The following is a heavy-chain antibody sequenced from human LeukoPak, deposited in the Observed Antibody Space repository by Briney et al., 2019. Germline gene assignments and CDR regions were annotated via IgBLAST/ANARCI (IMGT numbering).Heavy chain of an antibody. Sequence: SETLSLTCTVSGGSISTYYWSWIRHPAGKGLEWIGRIYTSGSTNYSPSLKSRVTMSVDTSKNQFSLKLRSVTAADTAVYYCVRANYYDSGGYYPGWFDPWGQGTLVTVSS. CDR1: GGSISTYY. V-gene: IGHV4-4*07. D-gene: IGHD3-22*01. CDR3: VRANYYDSGGYYPGWFDP. CDR2: IYTSGST. J-gene: IGHJ5*02.